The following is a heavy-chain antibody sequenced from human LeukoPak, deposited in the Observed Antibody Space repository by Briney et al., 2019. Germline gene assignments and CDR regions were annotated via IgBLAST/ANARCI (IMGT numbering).Heavy chain of an antibody. V-gene: IGHV4-59*08. D-gene: IGHD3-10*01. CDR3: ARQGYGSGSYYPGEWFDP. CDR2: IYYSGGT. CDR1: GGSISSYY. Sequence: SETLSLTCTVSGGSISSYYWSWIRQPPGKGLEWIGYIYYSGGTNYNPSLKSRVTISVDTSKNQFSLKLSSVTAAGTAVYYCARQGYGSGSYYPGEWFDPWGQGTLVTVSS. J-gene: IGHJ5*02.